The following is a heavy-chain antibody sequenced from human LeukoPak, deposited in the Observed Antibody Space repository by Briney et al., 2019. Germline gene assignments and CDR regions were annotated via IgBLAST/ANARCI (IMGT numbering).Heavy chain of an antibody. J-gene: IGHJ6*03. V-gene: IGHV4-34*01. CDR3: ARGALELGFYYCYYYMDV. CDR2: INHSGST. CDR1: GGSFSGYY. D-gene: IGHD1-7*01. Sequence: SETLSLTCAVYGGSFSGYYWSWIRQPPGKGLEWIGEINHSGSTNYNPSLKSRVTISVDTSKNQFSLKLSSVTAADTAVYYCARGALELGFYYCYYYMDVWGKGTTVTVSS.